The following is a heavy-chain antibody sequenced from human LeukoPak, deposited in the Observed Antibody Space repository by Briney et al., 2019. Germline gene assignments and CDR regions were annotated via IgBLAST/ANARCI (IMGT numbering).Heavy chain of an antibody. D-gene: IGHD3-10*01. V-gene: IGHV1-18*01. J-gene: IGHJ4*02. CDR2: ISAYNGNT. CDR1: GYTFTSYG. Sequence: ASVKVSCKASGYTFTSYGISWVRQAPGQGLGWVGWISAYNGNTNYAQKLQGRVTMTTDTSTSTAYMELRSLRSDDTAVYYCAREGLWFGERGNDYWGQGTLVTVSS. CDR3: AREGLWFGERGNDY.